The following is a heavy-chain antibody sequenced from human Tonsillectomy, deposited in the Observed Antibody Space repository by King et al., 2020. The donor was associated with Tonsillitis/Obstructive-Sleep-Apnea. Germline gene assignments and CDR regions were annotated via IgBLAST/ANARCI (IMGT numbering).Heavy chain of an antibody. J-gene: IGHJ4*02. V-gene: IGHV3-23*04. Sequence: VQLVESGGGLVQPGGSLRLSCAASGFTFSSYAMSWVRQAPGKGLEWVSANSGSGGSTYYADSVKGRFTISRDNSKNTLYLQMNSLRAEDTAVYNCAKVYYYDSSSYYGFDYWGQGTLVTVSS. CDR2: NSGSGGST. D-gene: IGHD3-22*01. CDR1: GFTFSSYA. CDR3: AKVYYYDSSSYYGFDY.